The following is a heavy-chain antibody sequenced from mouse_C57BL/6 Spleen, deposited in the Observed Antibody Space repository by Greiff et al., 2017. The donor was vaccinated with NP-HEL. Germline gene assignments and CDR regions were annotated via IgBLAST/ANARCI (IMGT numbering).Heavy chain of an antibody. CDR3: ARDRTVVATSYFDY. CDR2: ISDGGSYT. V-gene: IGHV5-4*01. D-gene: IGHD1-1*01. CDR1: GFTFSSYA. J-gene: IGHJ2*01. Sequence: DVMLVESGGGLVKPGGSLKLSCAASGFTFSSYAMSWVRQTPEKRLEWVATISDGGSYTYYPDNVKGRFTISRDNAKNNLYLQMSHLKSEDTAMYYCARDRTVVATSYFDYWGQGTTLTVSS.